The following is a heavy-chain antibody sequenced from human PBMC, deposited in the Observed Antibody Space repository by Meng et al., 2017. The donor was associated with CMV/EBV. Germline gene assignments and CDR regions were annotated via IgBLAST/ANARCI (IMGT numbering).Heavy chain of an antibody. CDR1: FCGYS. D-gene: IGHD6-13*01. CDR2: INHSGST. V-gene: IGHV4-34*01. J-gene: IGHJ5*02. Sequence: FCGYSWSCIRQPPRKGLESLGEINHSGSTNYTPSLKSRVTISVDTSNNQFSLKLSSVTAADTAVYSCASGGAGYSSSWYESYIVLFDPWGPGTLVTVSS. CDR3: ASGGAGYSSSWYESYIVLFDP.